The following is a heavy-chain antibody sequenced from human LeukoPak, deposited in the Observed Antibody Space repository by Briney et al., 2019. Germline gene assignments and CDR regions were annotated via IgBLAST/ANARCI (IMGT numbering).Heavy chain of an antibody. D-gene: IGHD6-13*01. V-gene: IGHV4-59*01. J-gene: IGHJ1*01. CDR1: GGSISSYY. CDR2: IYYSGST. CDR3: ARASSSWYLYFQH. Sequence: SETLSLTCTVSGGSISSYYWSWIRQPPGKGLEWIGYIYYSGSTNYNPSLKSRVTISVDTSKNQFSLKLSSVTAADTAVYYCARASSSWYLYFQHRGQGTLVTVSS.